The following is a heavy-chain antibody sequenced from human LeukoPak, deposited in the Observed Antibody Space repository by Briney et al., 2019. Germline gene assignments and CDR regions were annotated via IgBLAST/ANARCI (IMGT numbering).Heavy chain of an antibody. CDR3: AKDFYLLGEPCL. CDR1: GFTFDDYG. V-gene: IGHV3-23*01. D-gene: IGHD3-16*01. CDR2: ISGSGGST. Sequence: GGSLRLSCAASGFTFDDYGMSWVRQAPGKGLEWVSAISGSGGSTYYADSVKGRFTISRDNSKNTLYLQMNSLRAEDTAVYYCAKDFYLLGEPCLWGQGTLVTVSS. J-gene: IGHJ4*02.